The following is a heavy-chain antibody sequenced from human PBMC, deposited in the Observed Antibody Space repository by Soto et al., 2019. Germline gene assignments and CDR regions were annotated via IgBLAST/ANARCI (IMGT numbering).Heavy chain of an antibody. J-gene: IGHJ4*02. D-gene: IGHD2-15*01. Sequence: PGESLKISCKGSGYSFTSYWIGWVRQMPGKGLEWMGIIYPGDSDTRYSPSFQGQVTISADKSISTAYLQWSSLKASDTAMYYCATRTRYCSGGSCYSSGQYYFDYWGQGTLVTVSS. V-gene: IGHV5-51*01. CDR2: IYPGDSDT. CDR1: GYSFTSYW. CDR3: ATRTRYCSGGSCYSSGQYYFDY.